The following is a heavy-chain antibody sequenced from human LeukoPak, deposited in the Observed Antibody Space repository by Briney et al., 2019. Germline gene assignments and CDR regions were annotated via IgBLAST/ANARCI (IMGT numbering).Heavy chain of an antibody. D-gene: IGHD6-19*01. CDR3: ARDEGTIAVAGTWDY. Sequence: ASVKVSCKASGYTFTGYYMHWVRQAPGQGLEWMGWINPNSGGTNYAQKFQGRVTMTRDTSISTAYMELSRLRSDDTAVYYCARDEGTIAVAGTWDYWGQGTLVTVSS. CDR1: GYTFTGYY. CDR2: INPNSGGT. J-gene: IGHJ4*02. V-gene: IGHV1-2*02.